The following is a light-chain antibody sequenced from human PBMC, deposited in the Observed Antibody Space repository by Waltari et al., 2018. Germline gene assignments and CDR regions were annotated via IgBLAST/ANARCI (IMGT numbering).Light chain of an antibody. CDR2: ATS. J-gene: IGKJ4*01. Sequence: IQMTQSPSSLSASVGDRVTLTCRASQSISGYLNWYQQKPGKAPKVLIYATSSLQSGVPSRFSGSGSGTDFTLTITSLQPEDFATYYCQQSYRTPPLTFGGGTKVEIK. V-gene: IGKV1-39*01. CDR1: QSISGY. CDR3: QQSYRTPPLT.